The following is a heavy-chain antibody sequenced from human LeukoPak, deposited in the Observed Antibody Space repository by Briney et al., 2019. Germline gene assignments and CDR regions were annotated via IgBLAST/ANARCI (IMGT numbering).Heavy chain of an antibody. Sequence: GGSLRLSCAASGFTFSSYAMSWVRQTPGRGLECVAPISGSGGSTYYADSVRGRFIVSRDNSKNMLYLQMNSLRVDDTAVYYCAKSPAGSSWPSIDYWGQGTLVAVSS. CDR1: GFTFSSYA. J-gene: IGHJ4*02. CDR3: AKSPAGSSWPSIDY. V-gene: IGHV3-23*01. CDR2: ISGSGGST. D-gene: IGHD6-13*01.